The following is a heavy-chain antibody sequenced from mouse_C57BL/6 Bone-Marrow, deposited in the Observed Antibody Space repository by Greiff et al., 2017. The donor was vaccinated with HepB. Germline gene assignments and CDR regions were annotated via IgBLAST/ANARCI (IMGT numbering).Heavy chain of an antibody. CDR3: VGGWEIYYGNFYYYAMDY. CDR2: IRSKSSNYAT. V-gene: IGHV10-3*01. CDR1: GFTFNTYA. Sequence: EVQGVESGGGLVQPKGSLKLSCAASGFTFNTYAMHWVRQAPGKGLEWVARIRSKSSNYATYYADSVKDRFTISRDDSQSMLYLQMNNLKTEDTDMYYCVGGWEIYYGNFYYYAMDYWGQGTSVTVSS. J-gene: IGHJ4*01. D-gene: IGHD2-1*01.